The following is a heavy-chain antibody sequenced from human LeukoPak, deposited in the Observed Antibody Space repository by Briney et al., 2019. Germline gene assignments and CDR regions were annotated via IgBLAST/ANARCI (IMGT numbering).Heavy chain of an antibody. V-gene: IGHV3-48*03. CDR3: ARDGRTNGVCHGLDY. D-gene: IGHD2-8*01. CDR1: GFTFTSYE. J-gene: IGHJ4*02. Sequence: PGGSLRLSCAASGFTFTSYEMNWVRQAPGKGLEWVSYISSSGSTIYYADSVQGRFTISRDNAKNSLYLQMNSLRVEDTAVYYCARDGRTNGVCHGLDYWGQGTLVTVSS. CDR2: ISSSGSTI.